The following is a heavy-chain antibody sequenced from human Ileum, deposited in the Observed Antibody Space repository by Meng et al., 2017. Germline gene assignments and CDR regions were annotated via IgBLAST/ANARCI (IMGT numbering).Heavy chain of an antibody. CDR3: AKSRSTVARSGYFDS. V-gene: IGHV3-23*01. CDR2: LSGRGLDI. D-gene: IGHD4-11*01. Sequence: LWVVGVACVCVVGSSRVSCGACDFTCGAYTLTWFVQDPAMGLEWVSGLSGRGLDIQYVDSVKGRFTISRDNSNNTLYLEMNNLRAEDTALYYCAKSRSTVARSGYFDSWGQGTLVTVSS. J-gene: IGHJ4*02. CDR1: DFTCGAYT.